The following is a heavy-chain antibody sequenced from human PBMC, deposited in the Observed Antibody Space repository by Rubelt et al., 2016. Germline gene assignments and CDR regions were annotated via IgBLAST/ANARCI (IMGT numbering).Heavy chain of an antibody. Sequence: GSTYYNPSLKSRVTISVDTSKNQFSLKLSSVTAADTAVYYCARGRRSGALDIWGQGTMVTVSS. CDR2: GST. J-gene: IGHJ3*02. D-gene: IGHD3-10*01. CDR3: ARGRRSGALDI. V-gene: IGHV4-39*07.